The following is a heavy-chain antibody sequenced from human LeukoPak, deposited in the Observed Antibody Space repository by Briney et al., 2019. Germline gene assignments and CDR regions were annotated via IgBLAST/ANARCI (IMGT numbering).Heavy chain of an antibody. J-gene: IGHJ4*02. CDR2: INPNSGGT. CDR1: GYTFTGYY. V-gene: IGHV1-2*02. CDR3: ARLYYYDSSGYYDPFDY. D-gene: IGHD3-22*01. Sequence: GASVKVSCKASGYTFTGYYMHWVRQAPGQGLEWMGWINPNSGGTNYAQKFQGRVTMTRDTSISTAYMELSRLRSDDTAVYYCARLYYYDSSGYYDPFDYWGQGTLVTVSP.